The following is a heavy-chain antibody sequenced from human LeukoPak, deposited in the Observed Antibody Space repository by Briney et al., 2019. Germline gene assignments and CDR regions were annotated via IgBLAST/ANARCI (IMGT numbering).Heavy chain of an antibody. CDR2: IYSGGST. V-gene: IGHV3-53*04. CDR3: ARGGVGATSLSAYRYFQH. Sequence: GGSLRLSCAASGFTVSSSYMSWVRQAPGKGLEWVSVIYSGGSTYYADSVKGRFTISRHNSKNTLYLQMNSLRAEDTAVYYCARGGVGATSLSAYRYFQHWGQGTLVTVSS. D-gene: IGHD1-26*01. J-gene: IGHJ1*01. CDR1: GFTVSSSY.